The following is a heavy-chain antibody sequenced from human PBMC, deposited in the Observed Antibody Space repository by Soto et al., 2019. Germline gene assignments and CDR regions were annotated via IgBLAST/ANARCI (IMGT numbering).Heavy chain of an antibody. CDR2: ISYSGST. Sequence: QLHLQESGPGLLKPSETLSLTCTVSGGSISSSAYYWGWIRQPPGKLLEWIASISYSGSTYYNPSLKSRVTISVDTSKNQFSLKLRSMTAADTAVYYCARQVEVTYFDYWGQGTLVTVSS. V-gene: IGHV4-39*01. J-gene: IGHJ4*02. CDR1: GGSISSSAYY. D-gene: IGHD1-1*01. CDR3: ARQVEVTYFDY.